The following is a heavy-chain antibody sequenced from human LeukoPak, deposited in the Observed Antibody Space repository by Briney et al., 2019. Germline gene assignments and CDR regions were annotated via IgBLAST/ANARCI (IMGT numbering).Heavy chain of an antibody. J-gene: IGHJ6*02. D-gene: IGHD6-13*01. Sequence: SVKVSCKASGGTFSNYASSWVRQAPGQGLEWMGGIIPIFGTTDYAQNFQGRVTITADESTSTAYMELSSLRSEDTAVYYCAREGSIAAAGVYYYYGMDVWGQGTTVTVSS. V-gene: IGHV1-69*13. CDR3: AREGSIAAAGVYYYYGMDV. CDR1: GGTFSNYA. CDR2: IIPIFGTT.